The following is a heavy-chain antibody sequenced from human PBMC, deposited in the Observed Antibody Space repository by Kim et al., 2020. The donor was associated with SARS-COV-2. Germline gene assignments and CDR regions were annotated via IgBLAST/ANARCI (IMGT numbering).Heavy chain of an antibody. V-gene: IGHV3-33*01. Sequence: GGSLRLSCAASGFTISQYGMHWVRQAPGKGLEWVAILWLDEIKSYNAESVKGRFTSSRDNCKNTLSLQRNSLRGEDTAVYFCARKGNTGSRVNGMDHRG. CDR2: LWLDEIKS. J-gene: IGHJ6*02. D-gene: IGHD1-26*01. CDR3: ARKGNTGSRVNGMDH. CDR1: GFTISQYG.